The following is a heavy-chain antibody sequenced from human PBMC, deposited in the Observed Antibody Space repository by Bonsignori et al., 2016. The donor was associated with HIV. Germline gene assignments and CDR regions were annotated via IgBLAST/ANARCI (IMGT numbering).Heavy chain of an antibody. D-gene: IGHD6-6*01. CDR2: MYHSGST. CDR3: ATLYSSSSLGAFDI. J-gene: IGHJ3*02. Sequence: RQAPGKGLEWIGSMYHSGSTYYNPSLKSRVTISVDTSKNQFSLKLSSVTAADTAVYYCATLYSSSSLGAFDIWGQGTMVTVSS. V-gene: IGHV4-38-2*01.